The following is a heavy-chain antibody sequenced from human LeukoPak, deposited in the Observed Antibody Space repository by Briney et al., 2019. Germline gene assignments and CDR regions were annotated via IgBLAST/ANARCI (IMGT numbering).Heavy chain of an antibody. Sequence: SETLSLTCTVSGGSISSGGYYWSWIRQHPGKGLEWIGYIYYSGSTYYNPSLKSRVTISVDTSKNQFSLKLSSVTAADTAVYYCARVNSSGYLGVSSDAFDIWGQGTMVTVSS. J-gene: IGHJ3*02. CDR2: IYYSGST. V-gene: IGHV4-31*03. CDR1: GGSISSGGYY. CDR3: ARVNSSGYLGVSSDAFDI. D-gene: IGHD3-22*01.